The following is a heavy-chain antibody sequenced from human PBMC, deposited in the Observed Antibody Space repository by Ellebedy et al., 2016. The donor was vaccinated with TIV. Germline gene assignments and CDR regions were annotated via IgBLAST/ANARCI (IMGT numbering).Heavy chain of an antibody. D-gene: IGHD1-26*01. Sequence: GESLKISCAASGFTFSTYGMHWVRQAPGKGLEWVAVIWYDGSNGYYADSVKGRFTISRDNSKNTLYLQMNSLRAEDTAVYYCARDTLVGVTDSYFDYWGQGTLVTVSS. CDR3: ARDTLVGVTDSYFDY. CDR2: IWYDGSNG. J-gene: IGHJ4*02. CDR1: GFTFSTYG. V-gene: IGHV3-33*01.